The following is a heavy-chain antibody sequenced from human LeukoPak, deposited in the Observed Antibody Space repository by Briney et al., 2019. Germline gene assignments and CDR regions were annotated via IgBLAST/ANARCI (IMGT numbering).Heavy chain of an antibody. CDR3: ASTRYYYDSSGSPCMDV. V-gene: IGHV1-18*01. J-gene: IGHJ6*02. CDR2: INSYNGKT. CDR1: GYTFTMNG. Sequence: ASVKVSCKASGYTFTMNGISWVRQAPGQGLEWMGWINSYNGKTNYAQRLQGRVTMTTDTSTSTAYMELRSLRSEDTAVYYCASTRYYYDSSGSPCMDVWGQGTTVTVSS. D-gene: IGHD3-22*01.